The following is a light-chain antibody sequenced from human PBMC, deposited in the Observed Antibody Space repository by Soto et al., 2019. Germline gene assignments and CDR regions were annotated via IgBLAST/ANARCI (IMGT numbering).Light chain of an antibody. V-gene: IGLV2-23*01. Sequence: QSVLTQPASVSGSPGQSITISCTGTSSDVGSYPLVSWYQQYPGKAPKLIIYETNKRPSWVSTRFSGSKSGNTASLTISGLQAEDEADYYCCSYVGSSTWVFGGGTKVTVL. CDR3: CSYVGSSTWV. CDR1: SSDVGSYPL. CDR2: ETN. J-gene: IGLJ3*02.